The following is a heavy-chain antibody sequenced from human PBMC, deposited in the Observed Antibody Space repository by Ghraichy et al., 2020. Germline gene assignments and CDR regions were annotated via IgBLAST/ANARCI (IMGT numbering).Heavy chain of an antibody. CDR3: ARGRQPIGYCSGGSCYSPWFDP. Sequence: SETLSLTCAVYGGSFSGYYWSWIRQPPGKGLEWIGEINHSGSTNYNPSLKSRVTISVDTSKNQFSLKLSSVTAADTAVYYCARGRQPIGYCSGGSCYSPWFDPWVQGTLVTVSS. CDR1: GGSFSGYY. D-gene: IGHD2-15*01. CDR2: INHSGST. V-gene: IGHV4-34*01. J-gene: IGHJ5*02.